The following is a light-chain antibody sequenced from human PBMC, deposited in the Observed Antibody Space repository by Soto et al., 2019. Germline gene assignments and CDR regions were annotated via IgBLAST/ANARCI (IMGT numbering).Light chain of an antibody. V-gene: IGLV2-8*01. J-gene: IGLJ1*01. CDR3: SSYAGSNNWN. CDR1: RSDVGGYNY. Sequence: QSALTQPPSASGYPGQSVNISCTGTRSDVGGYNYVSWYQQHPGKAPKLMIYEVSKWPSGVPDRFAGSKSGNTASLTVSGLQAEDEADYYCSSYAGSNNWNFGTRTKVTVL. CDR2: EVS.